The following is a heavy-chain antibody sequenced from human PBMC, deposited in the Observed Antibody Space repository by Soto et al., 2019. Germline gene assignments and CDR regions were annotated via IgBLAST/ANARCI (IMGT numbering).Heavy chain of an antibody. Sequence: SETLSLTCTVSGGSISSCYGSWIRQPPGKGLEWIGDIYYSGSTNYNPSLKSRVTISVDTSKNQFSLKLRSVTAADTAVYYCARFMVTTLNFDYWGQGTLVTVSS. CDR3: ARFMVTTLNFDY. CDR1: GGSISSCY. J-gene: IGHJ4*02. CDR2: IYYSGST. V-gene: IGHV4-59*01. D-gene: IGHD4-17*01.